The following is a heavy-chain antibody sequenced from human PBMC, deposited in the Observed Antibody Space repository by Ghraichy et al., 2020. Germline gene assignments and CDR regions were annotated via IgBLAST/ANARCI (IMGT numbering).Heavy chain of an antibody. CDR2: ISYTGSNI. Sequence: GGSLRLSCAASGFTFSDYYMTWIRQAPGKGLEWVSYISYTGSNIYYADSVKGRFTISRDNAKNSLYLQMNSLRAEDTAVYYCVQVVRNAEYFQHWGQGTLVTVSS. V-gene: IGHV3-11*01. D-gene: IGHD6-13*01. CDR1: GFTFSDYY. J-gene: IGHJ1*01. CDR3: VQVVRNAEYFQH.